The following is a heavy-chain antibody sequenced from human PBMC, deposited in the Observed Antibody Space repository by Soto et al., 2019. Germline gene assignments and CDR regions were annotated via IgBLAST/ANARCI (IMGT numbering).Heavy chain of an antibody. CDR1: GFTFSSYA. CDR2: ISYDGSNK. J-gene: IGHJ6*02. CDR3: ARDSRRYCSSTSCSSMDV. Sequence: HPGGSLRLSCAASGFTFSSYAMHWVRQAPGKGLEWVAVISYDGSNKYYADSVKGRFTISRDNSKNTLYLQMNSLRAEDTAVYYCARDSRRYCSSTSCSSMDVWGQGTTVTVSS. D-gene: IGHD2-2*01. V-gene: IGHV3-30-3*01.